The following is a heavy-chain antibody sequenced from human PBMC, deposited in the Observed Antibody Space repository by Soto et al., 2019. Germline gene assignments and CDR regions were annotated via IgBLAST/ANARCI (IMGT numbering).Heavy chain of an antibody. CDR2: IWYDGSNK. V-gene: IGHV3-33*01. Sequence: PGGSLRLSCAASGFTFSTYGMHWVRQAPGKGLEWVAVIWYDGSNKYYADSVRGRFTISRDNSKNTLFLQMNSLRAEDTALYYCARGPLSGMAVAGTDYWGQGTLVTVSS. CDR3: ARGPLSGMAVAGTDY. CDR1: GFTFSTYG. D-gene: IGHD6-19*01. J-gene: IGHJ4*02.